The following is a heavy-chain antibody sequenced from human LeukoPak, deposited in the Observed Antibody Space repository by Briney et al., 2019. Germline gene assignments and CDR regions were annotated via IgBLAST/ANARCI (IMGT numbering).Heavy chain of an antibody. V-gene: IGHV3-23*01. J-gene: IGHJ4*02. Sequence: GGSLRLSCAASGFTLSSYDMTWVRQAPGKGLEWVSGISGTGGSTYYADSVKGRFTISRDNSKKTLYLQMNSLRAEDTAVYYCAKYGFSYCSGTSCIPHWGQGTLVTVSS. CDR2: ISGTGGST. D-gene: IGHD2-2*01. CDR1: GFTLSSYD. CDR3: AKYGFSYCSGTSCIPH.